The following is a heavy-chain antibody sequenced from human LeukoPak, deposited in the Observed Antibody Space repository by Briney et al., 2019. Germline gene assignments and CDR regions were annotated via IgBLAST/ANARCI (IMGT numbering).Heavy chain of an antibody. CDR1: GFTFSSHL. Sequence: GGSLRLSCAASGFTFSSHLMHWVRQAQGTGLVWVSSIKGDGTAPNYADSVKGRFTISRDNAKSTLYLQMSSLRVEDTAVYHCVRNFATGDWGQGTLVTVPS. J-gene: IGHJ4*02. CDR2: IKGDGTAP. CDR3: VRNFATGD. D-gene: IGHD1-14*01. V-gene: IGHV3-74*01.